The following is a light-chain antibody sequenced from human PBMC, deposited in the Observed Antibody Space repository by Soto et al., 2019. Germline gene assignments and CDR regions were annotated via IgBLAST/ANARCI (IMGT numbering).Light chain of an antibody. J-gene: IGKJ1*01. Sequence: DIVMTQSPDSLAVSLGERATISCASSQSVLYRSNYKSYLSWYQQKQGQPPRMLIYWASVRESGVPDRFSGSGSGTYFTLTISRLQAEDVAVYYCQQFYINPWTFGQGTKVDIK. CDR1: QSVLYRSNYKSY. V-gene: IGKV4-1*01. CDR2: WAS. CDR3: QQFYINPWT.